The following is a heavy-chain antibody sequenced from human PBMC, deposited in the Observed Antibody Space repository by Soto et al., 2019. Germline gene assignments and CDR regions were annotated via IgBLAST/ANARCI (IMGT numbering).Heavy chain of an antibody. Sequence: SETLSLTCAVYGGSFSGFYWSWIRQPPGKGLEWIGELNHSGMTGYNPSLKRRVTISIDTSKSEFSLRLKSVTAADTAVYYCARVGYYDSSGFFAPFDFWAQGTLVTVAS. V-gene: IGHV4-34*01. CDR3: ARVGYYDSSGFFAPFDF. CDR1: GGSFSGFY. J-gene: IGHJ4*02. CDR2: LNHSGMT. D-gene: IGHD3-22*01.